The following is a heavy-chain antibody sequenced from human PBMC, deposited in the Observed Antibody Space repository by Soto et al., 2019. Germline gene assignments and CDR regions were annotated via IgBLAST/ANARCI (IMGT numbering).Heavy chain of an antibody. CDR3: ARGATSPSY. CDR2: ISSSGGSA. Sequence: EVQLLESGGGLVQPGGSLRLSCEASGFTFSSYGMSWVRQAPGKGLEWVADISSSGGSAYYADSVKGRFTISRDNSKNTLSLHMNSQRAEDTAVYHCARGATSPSYWGQGTLVTVSS. J-gene: IGHJ4*02. V-gene: IGHV3-23*01. CDR1: GFTFSSYG.